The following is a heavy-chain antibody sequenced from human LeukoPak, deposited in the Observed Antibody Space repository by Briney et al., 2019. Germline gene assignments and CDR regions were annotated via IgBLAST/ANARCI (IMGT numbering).Heavy chain of an antibody. CDR2: ISGSGGSI. V-gene: IGHV3-23*01. J-gene: IGHJ4*02. CDR3: ARGPGYSSGWYVLSVDY. CDR1: GFIFSSYA. D-gene: IGHD6-19*01. Sequence: GGSLRLSCATSGFIFSSYAMSWVRQAPGRGLEWVSSISGSGGSIYYADSVKGRFTISRDNSKNMLYLQMNSLSAEDTAVYYCARGPGYSSGWYVLSVDYWGQGTLVTVSS.